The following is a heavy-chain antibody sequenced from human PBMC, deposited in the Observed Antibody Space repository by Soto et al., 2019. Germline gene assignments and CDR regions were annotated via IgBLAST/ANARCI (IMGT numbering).Heavy chain of an antibody. CDR1: GFTFSSYS. J-gene: IGHJ6*03. CDR2: ISSSSSNI. V-gene: IGHV3-21*01. CDR3: ARALGAGDRYYMDV. Sequence: GGSLRLSCAASGFTFSSYSMNWVRQAPGKGLEWVSSISSSSSNIYYADSVKGRFTISRDNAKNSLYLQMNSLRAEDTAVYYCARALGAGDRYYMDVWGKGTTVTVSS. D-gene: IGHD7-27*01.